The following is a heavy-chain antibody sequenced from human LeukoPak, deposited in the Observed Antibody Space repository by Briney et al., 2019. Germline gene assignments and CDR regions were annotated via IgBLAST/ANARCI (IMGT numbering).Heavy chain of an antibody. CDR1: GYTFTGHY. D-gene: IGHD6-19*01. Sequence: GASVKVSCKASGYTFTGHYIHWVRQAPGQGLEWMGWINPNSGDTKYAQKFQGRVTMTRDTSISTSYMELSRLRFDDTAVYYCAKDGDGSGWFFDYWGQGTLVTVSS. J-gene: IGHJ4*02. CDR3: AKDGDGSGWFFDY. CDR2: INPNSGDT. V-gene: IGHV1-2*02.